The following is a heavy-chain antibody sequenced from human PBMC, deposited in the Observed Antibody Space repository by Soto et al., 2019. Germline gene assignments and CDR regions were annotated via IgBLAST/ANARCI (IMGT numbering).Heavy chain of an antibody. J-gene: IGHJ6*02. V-gene: IGHV4-34*01. D-gene: IGHD3-22*01. CDR3: ARIEYYYDSSGYYYYYYYYGMDV. CDR2: INHSGST. CDR1: GGSFSGYY. Sequence: LSLTCAVYGGSFSGYYWSWIRQPPGKGLEWIGEINHSGSTNYNPSLKSRVTISVDTSKNQFSLKLSSVTAADTAVYYCARIEYYYDSSGYYYYYYYYGMDVWGQGTTVTVSS.